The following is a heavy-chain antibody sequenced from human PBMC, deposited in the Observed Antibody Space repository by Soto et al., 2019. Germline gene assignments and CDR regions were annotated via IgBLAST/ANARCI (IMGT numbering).Heavy chain of an antibody. V-gene: IGHV3-33*01. J-gene: IGHJ6*02. CDR3: ARMSGELWFGEKYYYGMDV. CDR1: GFTFSSYG. CDR2: IWYDGSNK. Sequence: GGSLRLSCAASGFTFSSYGMHWVRQAPGKGLDWVAVIWYDGSNKYYADSVKGRFTISRDNSKNTLYLQMNSLRAEDTAVYYCARMSGELWFGEKYYYGMDVWGQGTTVTVSS. D-gene: IGHD3-10*01.